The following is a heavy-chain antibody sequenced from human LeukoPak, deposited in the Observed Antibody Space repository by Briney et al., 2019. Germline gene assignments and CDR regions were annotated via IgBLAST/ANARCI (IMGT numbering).Heavy chain of an antibody. CDR1: GYTFTDYY. Sequence: ASVTVSFMASGYTFTDYYIHWVRQARGQGLEWMGWINPKSGGTKYAQKLQGRVTMTTDTSTSTAYMELRSLRSDDTAVYYCARVAEDCSSTSCYAGVDYWGQGTLVTVSS. V-gene: IGHV1-2*02. D-gene: IGHD2-2*01. J-gene: IGHJ4*02. CDR2: INPKSGGT. CDR3: ARVAEDCSSTSCYAGVDY.